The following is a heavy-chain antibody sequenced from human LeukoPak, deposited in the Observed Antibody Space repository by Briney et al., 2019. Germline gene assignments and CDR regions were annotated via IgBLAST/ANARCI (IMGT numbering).Heavy chain of an antibody. Sequence: GASVKVSCKASGYTFTSYDINWVRQATGQGLEWMGWMNPNSGNTGYIQKFQGRVTMTRNTSISTAYMELSSLRSEDTAVYYCARWGYSGYDSRLWGQGTLVTVSS. D-gene: IGHD5-12*01. J-gene: IGHJ4*02. CDR2: MNPNSGNT. CDR3: ARWGYSGYDSRL. V-gene: IGHV1-8*01. CDR1: GYTFTSYD.